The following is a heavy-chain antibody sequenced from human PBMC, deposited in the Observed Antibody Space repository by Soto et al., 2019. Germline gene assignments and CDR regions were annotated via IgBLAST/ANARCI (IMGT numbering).Heavy chain of an antibody. J-gene: IGHJ4*02. Sequence: SVKVSCKASGGTFSSYAISWVRQAPGQGLEWMGGIIPIFGTANYAQKFQGRVTITADKSTSTAYMELSSLRSEDTAVYYCAREVDYYDSSGLPLYFDYWGQGTLVTVSS. CDR3: AREVDYYDSSGLPLYFDY. CDR1: GGTFSSYA. V-gene: IGHV1-69*06. D-gene: IGHD3-22*01. CDR2: IIPIFGTA.